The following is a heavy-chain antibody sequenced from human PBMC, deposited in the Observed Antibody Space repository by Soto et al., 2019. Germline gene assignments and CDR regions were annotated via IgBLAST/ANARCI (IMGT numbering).Heavy chain of an antibody. D-gene: IGHD3-10*01. CDR2: ISGSSSDI. V-gene: IGHV3-21*01. J-gene: IGHJ6*03. Sequence: GGSLRLSCAASGFPISDYTMNWVRQAPGKGLEWVSSISGSSSDIYYADSVRGRFTISRDNAKKSLYLQMDSLRAEDTAVYYCARDESKWGGHYYYMDVWGKGTAVTVSS. CDR1: GFPISDYT. CDR3: ARDESKWGGHYYYMDV.